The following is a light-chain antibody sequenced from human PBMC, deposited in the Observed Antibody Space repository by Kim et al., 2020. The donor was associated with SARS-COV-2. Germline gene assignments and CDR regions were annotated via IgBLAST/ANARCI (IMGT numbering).Light chain of an antibody. Sequence: DIQMTQSPSSLSASVGDRVTITCRTTQSISSHLNWYQQKPGRAPKLLISAASTLQGGVPSRFSGSGSETDFTLTISSLQPEDFATYVCQQSYITPFTFGPGTKVDIK. CDR3: QQSYITPFT. CDR1: QSISSH. V-gene: IGKV1-39*01. CDR2: AAS. J-gene: IGKJ3*01.